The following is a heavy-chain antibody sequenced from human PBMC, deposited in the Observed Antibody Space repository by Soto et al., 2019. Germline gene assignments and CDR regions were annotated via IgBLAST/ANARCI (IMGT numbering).Heavy chain of an antibody. CDR2: ISSSGSTI. CDR3: ARDRSVRDYGDLDY. D-gene: IGHD4-17*01. CDR1: GFTFSSYE. Sequence: GGSLRLSCAASGFTFSSYEMNWVRQAPGKGLEWVSYISSSGSTIYYADSVKGRFTISRDNAKNSLYLQMNSLRAEDTAVYYCARDRSVRDYGDLDYWGQGTLVTVSS. J-gene: IGHJ4*02. V-gene: IGHV3-48*03.